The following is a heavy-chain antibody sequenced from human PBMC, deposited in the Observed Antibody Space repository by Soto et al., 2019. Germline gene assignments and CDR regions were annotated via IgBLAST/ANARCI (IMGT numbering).Heavy chain of an antibody. Sequence: LRLSCAASGFTFSSYGMHWVRQAPGKGLEWVAGIWYDGSNKYYADSVKGRFTISRDNSKNTLYLQMNSLRAEDTAVYYCATNYYYGSGSYQDGHFDYWGQGTLVT. D-gene: IGHD3-10*01. V-gene: IGHV3-33*01. CDR3: ATNYYYGSGSYQDGHFDY. CDR1: GFTFSSYG. CDR2: IWYDGSNK. J-gene: IGHJ4*02.